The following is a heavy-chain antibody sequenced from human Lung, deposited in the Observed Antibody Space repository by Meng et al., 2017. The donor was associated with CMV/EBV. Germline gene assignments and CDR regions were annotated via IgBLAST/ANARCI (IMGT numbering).Heavy chain of an antibody. CDR2: VRHDGSNK. J-gene: IGHJ3*01. D-gene: IGHD3-3*01. CDR3: AKILRPDPDDAFDF. Sequence: GGSLRLXXAASGLTFSRYDMDLVRQAPGKGLEWVTFVRHDGSNKYYADSVKGRFTISRDNSTNTLYLQMNNLRVEETAVYYCAKILRPDPDDAFDFWGQGXLVTVSS. CDR1: GLTFSRYD. V-gene: IGHV3-30*02.